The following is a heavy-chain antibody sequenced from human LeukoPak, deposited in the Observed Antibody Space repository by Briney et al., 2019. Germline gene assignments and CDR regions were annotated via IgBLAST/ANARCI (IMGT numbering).Heavy chain of an antibody. V-gene: IGHV3-23*01. Sequence: QSGGSLRLSCAASGFTFSSYAMSWVRQAPGKGLEWVSAISGSGGSTYYADSVKGRFTISRDNSKNTLYLQMNSLRAEDTAVYYCAKRGGFHIVVAEGAFDIWGQGTMVTVSS. CDR3: AKRGGFHIVVAEGAFDI. CDR1: GFTFSSYA. CDR2: ISGSGGST. D-gene: IGHD2-21*01. J-gene: IGHJ3*02.